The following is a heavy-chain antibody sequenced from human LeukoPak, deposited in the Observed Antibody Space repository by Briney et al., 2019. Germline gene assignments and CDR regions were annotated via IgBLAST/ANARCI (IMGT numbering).Heavy chain of an antibody. V-gene: IGHV3-74*01. CDR3: ARPSDTAMAYTNDDAFDI. CDR2: INSDGSST. CDR1: GFTFSSYW. D-gene: IGHD5-18*01. Sequence: GGSLRLSCAASGFTFSSYWMHWVRQAPGKGLVWVSRINSDGSSTSYADSVKGRFTISRDNAKNTLYLQMNSLRAEDTAVYYCARPSDTAMAYTNDDAFDIWGQGTMVTVSS. J-gene: IGHJ3*02.